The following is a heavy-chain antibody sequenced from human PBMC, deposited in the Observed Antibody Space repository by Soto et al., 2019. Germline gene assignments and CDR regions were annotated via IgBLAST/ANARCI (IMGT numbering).Heavy chain of an antibody. CDR3: ANGYYYDSSGYYQTRNYFDY. CDR1: GFTFSSYG. Sequence: GGSLRLSCAASGFTFSSYGMHWVRQAPGKGLEWVAVISYDGSNKYYADSVKGRFTISRDNSKNTLYLQMNSLRAEDTAVYYCANGYYYDSSGYYQTRNYFDYWGQGTLVTVSS. D-gene: IGHD3-22*01. V-gene: IGHV3-30*18. J-gene: IGHJ4*02. CDR2: ISYDGSNK.